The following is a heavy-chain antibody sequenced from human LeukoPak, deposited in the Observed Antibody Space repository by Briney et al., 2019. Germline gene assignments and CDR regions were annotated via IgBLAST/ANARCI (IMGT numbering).Heavy chain of an antibody. CDR3: AKGTAMGGRITMIVVVSLLFDY. CDR1: GFSFSTYA. CDR2: ISGSGDRT. D-gene: IGHD3-22*01. Sequence: GGSLRLSCAASGFSFSTYAMSWVRQAPGKGLEWVSGISGSGDRTHYADSVKGRFTISRDNSKNTLFLQMNSLRAEDLAVYYCAKGTAMGGRITMIVVVSLLFDYWGQGTLVTVSS. V-gene: IGHV3-23*01. J-gene: IGHJ4*02.